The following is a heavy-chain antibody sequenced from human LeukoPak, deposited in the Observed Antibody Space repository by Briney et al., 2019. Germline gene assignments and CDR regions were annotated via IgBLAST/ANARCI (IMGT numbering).Heavy chain of an antibody. CDR1: GVSFTNAW. V-gene: IGHV3-15*01. CDR2: IKSKIDGGTT. J-gene: IGHJ4*02. CDR3: ARVTEGDYVDY. Sequence: GGSLRLSCAASGVSFTNAWMSWVRQAPGKGLEWVGRIKSKIDGGTTDYADSVKGRFTISRDNSKNTLYLQMNSLRAEDTAVYYCARVTEGDYVDYWGQGTLVTVSS.